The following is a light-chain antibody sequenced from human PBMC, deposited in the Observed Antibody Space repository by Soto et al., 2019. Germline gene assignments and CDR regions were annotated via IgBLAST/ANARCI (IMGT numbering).Light chain of an antibody. CDR3: TSYAGSNIWV. CDR2: EVN. Sequence: QSALTQPPSASGSPGQSVTISCTGTSSDVGAYNYVSWYQQYPGKAPKLMIYEVNKRPSGVPDRFSGSKSGKTASLTVSGLQPEDEADYHWTSYAGSNIWVFGGGTKVTVL. CDR1: SSDVGAYNY. V-gene: IGLV2-8*01. J-gene: IGLJ3*02.